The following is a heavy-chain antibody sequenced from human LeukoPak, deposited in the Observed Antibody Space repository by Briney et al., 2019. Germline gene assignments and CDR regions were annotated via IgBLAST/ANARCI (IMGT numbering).Heavy chain of an antibody. Sequence: PGGSLRLSCAASGFTFSSYAMHWVRQAPGKGLEWVPVISYDGSNKYYADSVKGRFTISRDNSKNTLYLQMNSLRAEDTAVYYCARGRGYCSSTSCQTFDYWGQGTLVTVSS. V-gene: IGHV3-30-3*01. CDR3: ARGRGYCSSTSCQTFDY. CDR1: GFTFSSYA. J-gene: IGHJ4*02. CDR2: ISYDGSNK. D-gene: IGHD2-2*01.